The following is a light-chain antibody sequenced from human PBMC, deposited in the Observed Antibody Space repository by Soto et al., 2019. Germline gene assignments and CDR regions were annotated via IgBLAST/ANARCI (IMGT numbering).Light chain of an antibody. CDR2: GAS. CDR1: QSVRSNS. J-gene: IGKJ4*01. V-gene: IGKV3-20*01. Sequence: EIVLTQSPRTLSLSPGESATLSCTASQSVRSNSLAWYQQKPGQAPMLLMFGASGRATGTPPRFSGRGSGTHFTLPISRREPEDFAVSYCQQYGTSPITFGGGTKVDI. CDR3: QQYGTSPIT.